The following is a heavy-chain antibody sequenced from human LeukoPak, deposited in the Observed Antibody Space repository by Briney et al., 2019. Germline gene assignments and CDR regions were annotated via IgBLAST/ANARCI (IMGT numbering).Heavy chain of an antibody. CDR1: GVSINNFY. CDR2: IYNSGST. V-gene: IGHV4-59*01. D-gene: IGHD6-19*01. Sequence: KSSETLSLTCTVSGVSINNFYWSWIRQPPGKGLEWIGDIYNSGSTNYKPSLKSRVTISLDTSKNQLSLKLSSVTAADPAVYYCARTVHYSSGWAPTYYFDYWGQGTLVTVSS. J-gene: IGHJ4*02. CDR3: ARTVHYSSGWAPTYYFDY.